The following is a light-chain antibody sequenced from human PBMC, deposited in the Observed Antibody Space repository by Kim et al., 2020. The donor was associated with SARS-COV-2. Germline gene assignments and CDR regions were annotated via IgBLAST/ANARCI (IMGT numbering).Light chain of an antibody. CDR1: KLGDKY. CDR3: QAWDSSTVV. CDR2: QDS. J-gene: IGLJ2*01. V-gene: IGLV3-1*01. Sequence: SYELTQPPSVSVSPGQTASITCSGDKLGDKYACWYQQKQGQSPVLVIYQDSKRPSGIPERFSGSNSGNTATLTISGTQAMDEADYYCQAWDSSTVVFGGGPQLTVL.